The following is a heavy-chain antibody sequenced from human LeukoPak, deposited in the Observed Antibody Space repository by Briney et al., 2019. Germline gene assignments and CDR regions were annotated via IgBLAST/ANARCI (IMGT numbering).Heavy chain of an antibody. V-gene: IGHV1-46*01. D-gene: IGHD5-18*01. CDR2: INPSGGST. CDR3: ARERGYSYGPLGY. Sequence: ASVKVSCKASGYTFTSCGISWVRQAPGQGLEWMGIINPSGGSTSYAQKFQGRVTMTRDTSTSTVYMELSSLRSEDTAVYYCARERGYSYGPLGYWGQGTLVTVSS. CDR1: GYTFTSCG. J-gene: IGHJ4*02.